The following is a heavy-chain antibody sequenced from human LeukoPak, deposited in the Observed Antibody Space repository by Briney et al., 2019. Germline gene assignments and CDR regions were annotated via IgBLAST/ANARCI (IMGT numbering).Heavy chain of an antibody. CDR2: MFYTGSG. Sequence: SETLSLTCTVSGGSMSNYYWNWIRQPPGKGLEWIGYMFYTGSGKYNPSLKSRVTISVDTSKNQFSLKLSSVTAADTAVYYCARLKYGDYGLYYFDYWGQGTLVTVSS. V-gene: IGHV4-59*08. D-gene: IGHD4-17*01. J-gene: IGHJ4*02. CDR3: ARLKYGDYGLYYFDY. CDR1: GGSMSNYY.